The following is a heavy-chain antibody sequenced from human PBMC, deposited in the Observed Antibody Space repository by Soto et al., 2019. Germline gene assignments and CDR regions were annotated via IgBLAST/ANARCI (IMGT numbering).Heavy chain of an antibody. CDR3: ARDGGPYCSGGSCYCRWFDP. V-gene: IGHV3-21*06. D-gene: IGHD2-15*01. J-gene: IGHJ5*02. CDR2: ISSSSSYI. CDR1: GFTFRTYS. Sequence: EVQLVESGGGLVKPGGSLRLSCAASGFTFRTYSMNWVRQAPGRGLEWVSSISSSSSYIYYGDSVKGRFTISRGNAKNSLYLQMNSLRAEDTAVYYCARDGGPYCSGGSCYCRWFDPWGQGTLVTVSS.